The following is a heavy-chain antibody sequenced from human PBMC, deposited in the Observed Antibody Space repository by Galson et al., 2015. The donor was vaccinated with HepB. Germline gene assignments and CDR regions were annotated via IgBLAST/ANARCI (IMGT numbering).Heavy chain of an antibody. D-gene: IGHD6-13*01. Sequence: SVKVSCKASGGTFSSYAISWVRQAPGQGLEWMGGIIPIFGTANYAQKFQGRVTITADESTSTAYMELSSLRSEDTAVYYCARVSYWNSSPDYWGQGTLVTVSS. V-gene: IGHV1-69*13. CDR2: IIPIFGTA. J-gene: IGHJ4*02. CDR1: GGTFSSYA. CDR3: ARVSYWNSSPDY.